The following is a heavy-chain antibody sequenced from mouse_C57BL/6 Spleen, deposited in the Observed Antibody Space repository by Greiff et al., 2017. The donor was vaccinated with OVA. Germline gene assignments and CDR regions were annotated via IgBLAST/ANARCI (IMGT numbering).Heavy chain of an antibody. CDR2: IYPGSGST. Sequence: QVHVKQPGAELVKPGASVKMSCKASGYTFTSYWITWVKQRPGQGLEWIGDIYPGSGSTNYNEKFKSKATLTVDTSSSTAYMQLSSLTSEDSAVYYCARPDLLVGYYAMDYWGQGTSVTVSS. V-gene: IGHV1-55*01. CDR1: GYTFTSYW. D-gene: IGHD2-1*01. J-gene: IGHJ4*01. CDR3: ARPDLLVGYYAMDY.